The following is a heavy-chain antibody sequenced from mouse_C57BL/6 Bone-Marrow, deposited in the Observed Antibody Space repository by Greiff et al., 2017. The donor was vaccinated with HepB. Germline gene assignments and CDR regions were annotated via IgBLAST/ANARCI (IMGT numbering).Heavy chain of an antibody. J-gene: IGHJ2*01. D-gene: IGHD2-14*01. V-gene: IGHV1-76*01. CDR2: IYPGNGNT. CDR3: ARRGVRREDYFDY. CDR1: GYPFPDYY. Sequence: QVQLQQSGAELVRPGASVKLSCKASGYPFPDYYINWVKQRPGQGLEWIARIYPGNGNTSSNEKFKGKATLTAAKSSSTAYRQLSNLTSEDSAVYVCARRGVRREDYFDYWGQGTTLTVSS.